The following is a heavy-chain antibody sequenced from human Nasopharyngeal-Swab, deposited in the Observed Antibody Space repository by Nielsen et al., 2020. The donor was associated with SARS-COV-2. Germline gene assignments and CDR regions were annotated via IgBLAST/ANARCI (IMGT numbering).Heavy chain of an antibody. D-gene: IGHD3-10*01. CDR1: GYTFTRYY. CDR3: ARELWFGEEL. V-gene: IGHV1-46*01. CDR2: INSSGGST. J-gene: IGHJ4*02. Sequence: ASEKVSCKASGYTFTRYYMHWVRQAPGQGLEWMGIINSSGGSTSYAQKFQGRVTMTRNTSTSTVYMELSSLSSEDTAVYYYARELWFGEELWGQGTLVTVSS.